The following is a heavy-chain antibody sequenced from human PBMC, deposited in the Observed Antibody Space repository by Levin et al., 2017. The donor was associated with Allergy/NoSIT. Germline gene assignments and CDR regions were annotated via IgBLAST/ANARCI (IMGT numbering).Heavy chain of an antibody. J-gene: IGHJ5*02. V-gene: IGHV3-23*01. CDR1: GFTFSIYA. D-gene: IGHD3-3*01. Sequence: GGSLRLSCEASGFTFSIYAVTWVREAPGRGLEWVSAIVGSGSYTYYADSVKGRFTISRDNSKNTVYLQMNSLRAEDTAVYYCAKDNYDYWSGPLGSWGQGTLVTVSS. CDR3: AKDNYDYWSGPLGS. CDR2: IVGSGSYT.